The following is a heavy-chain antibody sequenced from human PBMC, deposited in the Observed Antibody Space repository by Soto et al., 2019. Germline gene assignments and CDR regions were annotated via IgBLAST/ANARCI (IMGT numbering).Heavy chain of an antibody. CDR1: GGSISSYY. V-gene: IGHV4-59*01. CDR2: IYYSGST. J-gene: IGHJ4*02. Sequence: QMQLQESGPGLVKPSETLSLTCTVSGGSISSYYWRWIRQPPGKGLESIGYIYYSGSTNYKPSLKSRVIISVDTSKNQFSLKLSSVTSADTAVYYCARVRWLQYVDYWGQGTLVTVCS. CDR3: ARVRWLQYVDY. D-gene: IGHD5-12*01.